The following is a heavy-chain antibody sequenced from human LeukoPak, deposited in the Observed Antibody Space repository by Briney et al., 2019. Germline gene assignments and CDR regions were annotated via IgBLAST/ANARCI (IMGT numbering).Heavy chain of an antibody. CDR3: AASAGAVATGVDY. CDR2: IIPILGIA. V-gene: IGHV1-69*04. CDR1: GGTFSSYA. Sequence: PSVKVSCKASGGTFSSYAISWVRQAPGQGLEWMGRIIPILGIANYAQKFQGRVTITADKSTSTAYMELSSLRSEDTAVYYCAASAGAVATGVDYWGQGTLVTVSS. D-gene: IGHD5-12*01. J-gene: IGHJ4*02.